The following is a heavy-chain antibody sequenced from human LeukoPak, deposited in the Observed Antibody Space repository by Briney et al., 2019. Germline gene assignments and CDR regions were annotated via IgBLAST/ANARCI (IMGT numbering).Heavy chain of an antibody. CDR1: GFTFSSYS. J-gene: IGHJ4*01. Sequence: GGSLKLSCAPSGFTFSSYSMNWVRQAPGKGLEWVSSISSSSSYIYYADSVKGRFTISRDYAKNLLYLQMNSLRIEDTAVYYCARDHGIPGSGSYRFDYWGHGTLVTVSS. CDR2: ISSSSSYI. V-gene: IGHV3-21*06. D-gene: IGHD3-10*01. CDR3: ARDHGIPGSGSYRFDY.